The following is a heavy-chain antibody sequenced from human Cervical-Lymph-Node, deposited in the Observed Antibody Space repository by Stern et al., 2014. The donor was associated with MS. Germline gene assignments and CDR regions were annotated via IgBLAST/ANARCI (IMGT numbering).Heavy chain of an antibody. CDR3: ARGGATGFYFDS. D-gene: IGHD1-26*01. V-gene: IGHV1-2*02. J-gene: IGHJ4*02. CDR2: INPHSGST. CDR1: GYSFTGHY. Sequence: VQLEESGAEVKKPGASAEVSCKASGYSFTGHYIHWVRQAPGQGLEWMGWINPHSGSTDYAQRFQGRVTMTRDTSISTAYMELSGLTSDDTAVYSCARGGATGFYFDSWGRGTLVTVSS.